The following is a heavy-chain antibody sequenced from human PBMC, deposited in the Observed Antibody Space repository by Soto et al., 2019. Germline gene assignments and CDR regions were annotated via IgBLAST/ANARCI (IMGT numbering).Heavy chain of an antibody. CDR2: IKQDGSEK. D-gene: IGHD2-15*01. Sequence: DVQLVESGGGLVQPGGSLRLSCAASGFTFSRYWMSWVRQAPGKGLEWVASIKQDGSEKYHVDSVKGRFTISRDNVENSLYLRMNSLRAEDTAVYYCARLIWIAATSYYFDYWGQGTLVTVSS. CDR1: GFTFSRYW. CDR3: ARLIWIAATSYYFDY. V-gene: IGHV3-7*01. J-gene: IGHJ4*02.